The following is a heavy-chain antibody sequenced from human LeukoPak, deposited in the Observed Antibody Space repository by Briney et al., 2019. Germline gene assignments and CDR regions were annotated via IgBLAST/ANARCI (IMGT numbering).Heavy chain of an antibody. CDR1: GGTFSGYY. V-gene: IGHV4-34*01. D-gene: IGHD2-2*01. CDR3: ARESNLYCSSTSCPRGT. J-gene: IGHJ5*02. CDR2: INHSGST. Sequence: SETLSLTCAVSGGTFSGYYWSWIRQPPGKGLEWIGEINHSGSTNYNPDLKSRVTISVDTSKNQFSLKLSSVTAADTAVYYCARESNLYCSSTSCPRGTWGQGTLVTVSS.